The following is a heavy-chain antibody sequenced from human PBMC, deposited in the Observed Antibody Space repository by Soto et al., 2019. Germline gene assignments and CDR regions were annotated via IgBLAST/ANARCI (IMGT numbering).Heavy chain of an antibody. CDR2: IIPIFGKT. Sequence: QVQLVQSGAEVRKPGSSVKVSCRASGDTFKNYAISWVRQAPGQGLEWMGGIIPIFGKTDYAQTFHGRVTINGDESTYTAHMELLGLRSDDTALYYCATSVYNYGPFAYWGRGLLVTVSS. D-gene: IGHD3-10*01. CDR1: GDTFKNYA. J-gene: IGHJ4*01. CDR3: ATSVYNYGPFAY. V-gene: IGHV1-69*01.